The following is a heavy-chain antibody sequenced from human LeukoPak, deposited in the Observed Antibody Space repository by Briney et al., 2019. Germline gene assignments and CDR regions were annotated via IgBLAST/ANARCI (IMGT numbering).Heavy chain of an antibody. D-gene: IGHD2-2*01. Sequence: SVKVSCKASGGTFSSYAISWVRQAPGQGLEWMGGIIPIFGTANYAQKFQGRVTIITDESTSTAYMELSSLRSEDTAVYYCARTGYCSSTSCYDYYYYYMDVWGKGTTVTVSS. CDR1: GGTFSSYA. CDR3: ARTGYCSSTSCYDYYYYYMDV. V-gene: IGHV1-69*05. J-gene: IGHJ6*03. CDR2: IIPIFGTA.